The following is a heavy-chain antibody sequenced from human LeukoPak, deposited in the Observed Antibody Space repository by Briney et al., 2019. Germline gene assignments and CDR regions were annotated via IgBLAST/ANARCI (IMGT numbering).Heavy chain of an antibody. CDR3: ARDEEAAAGPTNYYYYMDV. J-gene: IGHJ6*03. V-gene: IGHV3-30*02. D-gene: IGHD6-13*01. CDR1: GFTFSSYG. CDR2: IRYDGSNK. Sequence: PGGSLRLSCAASGFTFSSYGMHWVRQAPGKGLEWVAFIRYDGSNKYYADSVKGRFTISRDNSKNTLYLQMNSLRAEDTAVYYCARDEEAAAGPTNYYYYMDVWGKGTTVTVSS.